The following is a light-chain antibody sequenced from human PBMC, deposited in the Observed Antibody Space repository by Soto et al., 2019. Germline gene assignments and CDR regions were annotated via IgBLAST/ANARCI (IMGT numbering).Light chain of an antibody. V-gene: IGLV2-11*01. J-gene: IGLJ1*01. Sequence: LTQPRSVSRSPGQSVPIPCTGNNSYVGGYNYVSWYRQHPDKAPKLMIYDVTKRPSGVPDRFSGSKSGNAASLTISGLQAEDEADYYCCSYAGSYTFVFGTGTKVTVL. CDR2: DVT. CDR3: CSYAGSYTFV. CDR1: NSYVGGYNY.